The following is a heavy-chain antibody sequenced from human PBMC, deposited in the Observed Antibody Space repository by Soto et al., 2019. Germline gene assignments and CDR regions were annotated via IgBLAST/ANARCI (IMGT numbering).Heavy chain of an antibody. V-gene: IGHV3-23*01. J-gene: IGHJ3*01. CDR3: AKRFGSGYYSAFDV. D-gene: IGHD3-22*01. Sequence: GGSLRLSCAASGFTFSDYAMTWVRQAPGKGLEWVSTISGTGDSTYYADSVKGRFTISRDSSRNTLFLQMNSLRAEDTAVYHCAKRFGSGYYSAFDVGGQGTMVTVSS. CDR1: GFTFSDYA. CDR2: ISGTGDST.